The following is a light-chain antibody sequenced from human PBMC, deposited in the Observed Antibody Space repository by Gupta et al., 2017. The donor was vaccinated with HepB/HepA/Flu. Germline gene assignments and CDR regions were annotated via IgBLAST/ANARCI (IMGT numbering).Light chain of an antibody. Sequence: ETVTISCTGSSGSIASNYVQWYQQRQGSAPTTVIYDDNQRPSGVPDRFSGSIDSSSNSASLTISGLKTDDEADYCYQSYDSSDHWVFGGGTKLTVL. CDR3: QSYDSSDHWV. CDR2: DDN. CDR1: SGSIASNY. J-gene: IGLJ3*02. V-gene: IGLV6-57*02.